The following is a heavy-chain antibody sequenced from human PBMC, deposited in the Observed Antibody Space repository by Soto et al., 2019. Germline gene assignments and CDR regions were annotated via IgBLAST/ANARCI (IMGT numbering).Heavy chain of an antibody. D-gene: IGHD3-10*01. J-gene: IGHJ6*02. CDR1: GGSISSGGYY. Sequence: QVQLQESGPGLVKPSQTLSLSCTVSGGSISSGGYYWSWIRQHPGKGLEWMGYIYNTGRTDYNPXLXXXVXXXXXXXXXXXXXXXXXXXXXXXXVYXXXXXXXITLFRGAFGMDVWGQGTTVTVSS. V-gene: IGHV4-31*01. CDR3: XXXXXITLFRGAFGMDV. CDR2: IYNTGRT.